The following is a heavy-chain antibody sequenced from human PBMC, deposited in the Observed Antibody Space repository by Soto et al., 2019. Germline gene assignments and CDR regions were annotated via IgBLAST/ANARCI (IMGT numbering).Heavy chain of an antibody. Sequence: GESLKISCKGSGYSFTRYWSGWVRQMPGKGLEWMGIIYPGDSDTRYSPSFQGQVTISADKSISTAYLQWSSLKASDTAMYYCARLLPYGDYYYYYGMDVWGQGTTVTVSS. CDR1: GYSFTRYW. CDR3: ARLLPYGDYYYYYGMDV. V-gene: IGHV5-51*01. CDR2: IYPGDSDT. D-gene: IGHD4-17*01. J-gene: IGHJ6*02.